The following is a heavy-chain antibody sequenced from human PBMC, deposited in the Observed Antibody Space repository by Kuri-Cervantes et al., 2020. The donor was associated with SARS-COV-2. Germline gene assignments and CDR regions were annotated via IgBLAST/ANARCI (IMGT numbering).Heavy chain of an antibody. J-gene: IGHJ4*02. D-gene: IGHD3-10*01. CDR1: GFTFSSYW. CDR3: AKDDGRNYGSGSYSIFDY. CDR2: IKQDGSEK. Sequence: GESLKISCAASGFTFSSYWMSWVRQAPGKGLEWVANIKQDGSEKYYVDSVKGRFTISRDNAKNSLYLQMNSLRAEDTAVYYCAKDDGRNYGSGSYSIFDYWGQGTLVTVSS. V-gene: IGHV3-7*03.